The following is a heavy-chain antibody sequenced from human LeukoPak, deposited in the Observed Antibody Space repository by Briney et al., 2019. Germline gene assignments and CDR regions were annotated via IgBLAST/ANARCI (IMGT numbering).Heavy chain of an antibody. CDR1: GYSFTSYW. V-gene: IGHV5-51*01. CDR2: IYPGDSDT. CDR3: ARGVVVPAAPYNWFDP. Sequence: GESLKISCKGSGYSFTSYWIGWVRQMPGKGLEWMGIIYPGDSDTRYSPSFQGQVTISADKSISTAYLQWSSLKASDTAMYYCARGVVVPAAPYNWFDPWGQGTLVTVSS. J-gene: IGHJ5*02. D-gene: IGHD2-2*01.